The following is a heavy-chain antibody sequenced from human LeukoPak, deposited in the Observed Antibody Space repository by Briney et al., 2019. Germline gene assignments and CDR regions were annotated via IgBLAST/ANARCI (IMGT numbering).Heavy chain of an antibody. CDR2: IYYSGST. D-gene: IGHD1-26*01. J-gene: IGHJ4*02. CDR3: ARGSLIVGASA. Sequence: SETLSLTCTVSGGSVSSGSYYWSWIRQPPGKGLEWIGYIYYSGSTNYNPSLKSRVTISVDTSKNQFSLKLSSVTAADTAVYYCARGSLIVGASAWGQGTLVTVSS. CDR1: GGSVSSGSYY. V-gene: IGHV4-61*01.